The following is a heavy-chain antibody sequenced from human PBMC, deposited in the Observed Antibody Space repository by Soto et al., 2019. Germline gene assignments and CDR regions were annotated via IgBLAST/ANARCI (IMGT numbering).Heavy chain of an antibody. CDR2: INAGNGNT. Sequence: GASVKVSCKASGYSFTSYAIYWVRQAPGQRLEWMGWINAGNGNTNHAQKLQGRVTMTTDTSTSTAYMELRSLRSDDTAVYYCARGVGSGTYYNQYNWFDPWGQGTLVTVSS. V-gene: IGHV1-3*01. CDR1: GYSFTSYA. CDR3: ARGVGSGTYYNQYNWFDP. D-gene: IGHD3-10*01. J-gene: IGHJ5*02.